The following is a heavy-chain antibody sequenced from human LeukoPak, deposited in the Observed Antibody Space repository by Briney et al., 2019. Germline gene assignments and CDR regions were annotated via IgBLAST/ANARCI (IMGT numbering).Heavy chain of an antibody. CDR1: GGSISSGGYY. CDR2: IYYSGST. Sequence: PSETLSLTCTVSGGSISSGGYYWSWIRQHPGKGLEWIGYIYYSGSTYYNPSLKSRVTISVDTSKNQFSLKLSSVTAADTAVYYCARLVVPAASFDYWGQGTLATVSS. D-gene: IGHD2-2*01. V-gene: IGHV4-31*03. CDR3: ARLVVPAASFDY. J-gene: IGHJ4*02.